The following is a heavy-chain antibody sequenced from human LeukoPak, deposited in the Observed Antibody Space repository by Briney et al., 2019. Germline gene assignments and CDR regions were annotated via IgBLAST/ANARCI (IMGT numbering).Heavy chain of an antibody. CDR1: GGSISSRSYY. J-gene: IGHJ4*02. D-gene: IGHD2-15*01. CDR3: ASLDCSGGGCYPDY. Sequence: SETLSLTCTVSGGSISSRSYYWGWIRQPPGKGLEWIGGINYSGTTYYSPSLRSRVTISVDTSKNQFSLKLSSVTAADTAVYYCASLDCSGGGCYPDYWGQGTLVTVSS. V-gene: IGHV4-39*01. CDR2: INYSGTT.